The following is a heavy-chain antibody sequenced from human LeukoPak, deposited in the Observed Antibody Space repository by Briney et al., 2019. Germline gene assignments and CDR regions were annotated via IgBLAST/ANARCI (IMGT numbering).Heavy chain of an antibody. V-gene: IGHV4-4*07. J-gene: IGHJ5*02. CDR2: IYTSGST. CDR3: AQQGSGSYYILAWFDP. CDR1: GGSISSYY. Sequence: PSETLSLTCTVSGGSISSYYWSWIRQPAGKGLEWIGRIYTSGSTNYNPSLKSRVTMSVDTSKNQFSPKLSSVTAADTAVYYCAQQGSGSYYILAWFDPWGQGTLVTVSP. D-gene: IGHD3-10*01.